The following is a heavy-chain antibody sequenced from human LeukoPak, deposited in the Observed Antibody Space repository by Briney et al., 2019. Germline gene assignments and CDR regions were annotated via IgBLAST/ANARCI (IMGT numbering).Heavy chain of an antibody. CDR1: GFTFSSYG. J-gene: IGHJ4*02. Sequence: GRSLRLSCAASGFTFSSYGMHWARQAPGKGLEWVAVIWYDGSNKYYADSVKGRFTISRDNSKNTLYLQMNSLRAEDTAVYYCARDSRAFDYWGQGTLVTVSS. CDR3: ARDSRAFDY. CDR2: IWYDGSNK. V-gene: IGHV3-33*01.